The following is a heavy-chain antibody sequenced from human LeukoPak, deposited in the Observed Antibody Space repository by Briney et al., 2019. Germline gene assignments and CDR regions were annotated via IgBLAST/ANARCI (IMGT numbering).Heavy chain of an antibody. CDR2: ISAYNGNT. V-gene: IGHV1-18*04. D-gene: IGHD2-2*01. CDR1: GYTFTSYG. Sequence: GASVTVSCKASGYTFTSYGISWVRQAPGQGLEWMGWISAYNGNTNYAQKLQGRVTMTTDTSTSTAYMELRSLRSDDTAVYYCARAAGYCSSTSCYVFDYWDQGTLVTVSS. CDR3: ARAAGYCSSTSCYVFDY. J-gene: IGHJ4*02.